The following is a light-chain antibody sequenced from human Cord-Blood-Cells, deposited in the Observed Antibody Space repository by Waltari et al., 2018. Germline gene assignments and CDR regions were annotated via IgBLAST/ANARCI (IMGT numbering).Light chain of an antibody. CDR3: QQSYSTPWT. V-gene: IGKV1-39*01. CDR2: AAS. CDR1: QSISSY. J-gene: IGKJ1*01. Sequence: DIKMTQSPSSLSASVGHRVTITCRASQSISSYLNLYQQKPGKSPKLLIYAASSLQSGVPARFSGSGSGTDFTLTISSLQPEDFATYYCQQSYSTPWTFGQGTKVEIK.